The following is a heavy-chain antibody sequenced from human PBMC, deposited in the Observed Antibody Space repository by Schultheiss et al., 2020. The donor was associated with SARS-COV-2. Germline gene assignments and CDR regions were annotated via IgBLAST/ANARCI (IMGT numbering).Heavy chain of an antibody. V-gene: IGHV3-30*07. J-gene: IGHJ1*01. CDR3: AKDGRIAVAGPPTYFQH. Sequence: GGSLRLSCAASGFTFSSYAMHWVRQAPGKGLEWVAVIWYDGSNKYYADSVKGRFTISRDNSKNTLYLQMNSLRAEDTAVYYCAKDGRIAVAGPPTYFQHWGQGTLVTVSS. D-gene: IGHD6-19*01. CDR2: IWYDGSNK. CDR1: GFTFSSYA.